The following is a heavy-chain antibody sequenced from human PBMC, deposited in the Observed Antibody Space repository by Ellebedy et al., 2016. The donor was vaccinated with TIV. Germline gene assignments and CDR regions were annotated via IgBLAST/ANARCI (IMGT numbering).Heavy chain of an antibody. D-gene: IGHD6-13*01. V-gene: IGHV6-1*01. CDR1: GDSVSCNSAA. CDR3: ARRSSRNVMDV. CDR2: TYYRSNWYN. J-gene: IGHJ6*02. Sequence: MPSETLSLTCVISGDSVSCNSAAWNWLRPSPSRGLEWLGRTYYRSNWYNDNAVSVKSRITINPDTSKNQFSLQLNSVTPEDTAVYYCARRSSRNVMDVWGQGTTVTVSS.